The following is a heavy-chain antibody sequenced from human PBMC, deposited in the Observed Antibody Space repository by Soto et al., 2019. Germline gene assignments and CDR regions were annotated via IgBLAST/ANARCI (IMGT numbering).Heavy chain of an antibody. CDR1: GGSISSGGYY. CDR3: ARDPPGSVPGAFDI. Sequence: QVQLQESGPGLVKPSQTLSLTCTVSGGSISSGGYYWSWIRQHPGKGLEWIGYIYYSGSTYYNPSLKSRVTRSVDTSKNQFALKLSSVTAADTAVYYCARDPPGSVPGAFDIWGQGTMVTVSS. CDR2: IYYSGST. V-gene: IGHV4-31*03. J-gene: IGHJ3*02.